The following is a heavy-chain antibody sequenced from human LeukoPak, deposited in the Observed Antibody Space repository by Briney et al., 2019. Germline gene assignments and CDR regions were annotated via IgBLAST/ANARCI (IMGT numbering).Heavy chain of an antibody. Sequence: GGSLRLSCAASGFTFSSYAMSWVRQAPGKGLEWVSAISGSGGSTYYADSVKGRFTISRDNSKNTLYLQMNSLSAEATAVYYCAKRPHYYGSGSYYQNWGQGTLVTVSS. J-gene: IGHJ4*02. V-gene: IGHV3-23*01. D-gene: IGHD3-10*01. CDR1: GFTFSSYA. CDR3: AKRPHYYGSGSYYQN. CDR2: ISGSGGST.